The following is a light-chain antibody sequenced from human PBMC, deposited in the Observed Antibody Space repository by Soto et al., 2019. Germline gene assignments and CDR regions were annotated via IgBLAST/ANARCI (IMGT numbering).Light chain of an antibody. CDR1: SSDFGDDKY. V-gene: IGLV2-14*01. Sequence: QSVLTQPASVSGAPRQSITMSYTGSSSDFGDDKYVTWYQQQPGKGPNLLIYGVSKRPSGVSNRFSGSKSGNTASLTVSDLQAGDEADYFCCSFTSIKTVVFGGGTKVTVL. J-gene: IGLJ1*01. CDR2: GVS. CDR3: CSFTSIKTVV.